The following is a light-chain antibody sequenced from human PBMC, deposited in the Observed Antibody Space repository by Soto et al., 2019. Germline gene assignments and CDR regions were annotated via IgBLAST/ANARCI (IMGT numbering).Light chain of an antibody. CDR1: HSVSSSY. CDR3: QQYTSYPWT. CDR2: GAS. V-gene: IGKV3-20*01. J-gene: IGKJ1*01. Sequence: EIVLTQSPGTLSLSPGERATLSCRAIHSVSSSYLAWYQQKPGQAPRLLIYGASSRATGIPDRFSGSGSGTEFTLTISSLQPDDFAAYYCQQYTSYPWTFGQGTKVDI.